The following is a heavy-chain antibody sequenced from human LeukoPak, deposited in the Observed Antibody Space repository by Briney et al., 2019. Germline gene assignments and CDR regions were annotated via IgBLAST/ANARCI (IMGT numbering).Heavy chain of an antibody. CDR1: GDSISSYY. CDR3: ARDRGSGNYDY. V-gene: IGHV4-59*12. J-gene: IGHJ4*02. Sequence: PSETLSLTCSVSGDSISSYYWNWIRQPPGKGLEWIGYIYYSGTTNYNPSLKSRVTISVDTSKNEFSLKLSSVTAADTAVYYCARDRGSGNYDYWGQGTLVTVSS. CDR2: IYYSGTT. D-gene: IGHD1-26*01.